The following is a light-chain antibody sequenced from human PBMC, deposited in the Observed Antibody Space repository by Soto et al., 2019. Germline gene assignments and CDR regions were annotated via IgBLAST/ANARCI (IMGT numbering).Light chain of an antibody. Sequence: DIQMTQSPSSLSASVRDRVTITCRASQTISTHLNWYQQKPGKAPKLLIYAASTLQSGVLSRFSGSGSGTDFTLTINSLQPEDFATYYCQQSLTIPYTFGQGTKLEIK. CDR1: QTISTH. CDR2: AAS. J-gene: IGKJ2*01. CDR3: QQSLTIPYT. V-gene: IGKV1-39*01.